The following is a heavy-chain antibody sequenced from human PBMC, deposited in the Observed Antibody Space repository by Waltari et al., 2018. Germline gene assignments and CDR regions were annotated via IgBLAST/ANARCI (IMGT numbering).Heavy chain of an antibody. D-gene: IGHD1-7*01. J-gene: IGHJ6*02. CDR1: GDSVPTNRAA. Sequence: QVQLQQSGPGLVKPSQTLPLPCAISGDSVPTNRAAWNRIRPSPSGGLEWLGRTYYRSKWYNDYAVSVKGRITINPDTSTNQFSLQLISVTPEDTAVYYCARDRTGTAHLRVSYYGVDVWGQGTTVTVSS. CDR3: ARDRTGTAHLRVSYYGVDV. V-gene: IGHV6-1*01. CDR2: TYYRSKWYN.